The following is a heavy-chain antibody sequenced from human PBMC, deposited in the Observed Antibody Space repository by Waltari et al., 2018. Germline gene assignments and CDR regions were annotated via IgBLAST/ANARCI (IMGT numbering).Heavy chain of an antibody. D-gene: IGHD3-10*01. Sequence: QVQLVQSGAEVKKPGSSVKVSCKASGGTFSSYAISWVRQAPGQGLEWMGGITPNFGTANYAQKSQGRVTITTDESTSTAYMELSSLRSEDTAVYYCAIRWFGEFDGDYWGQGTLVTVSS. V-gene: IGHV1-69*05. CDR2: ITPNFGTA. CDR1: GGTFSSYA. CDR3: AIRWFGEFDGDY. J-gene: IGHJ4*02.